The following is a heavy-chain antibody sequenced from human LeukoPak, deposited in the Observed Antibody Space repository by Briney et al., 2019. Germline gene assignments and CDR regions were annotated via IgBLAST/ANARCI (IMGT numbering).Heavy chain of an antibody. CDR3: AHYPYSLFGEYFQH. D-gene: IGHD3-16*01. V-gene: IGHV3-23*01. Sequence: PGGSLRLSCAASGFTFSSYGMSWVRQAPGKGLEWVSAISGSGGSTYYADSVKGRFTISRDNSKNTLYLQMNSLRAEDTAVYYCAHYPYSLFGEYFQHWGQGTLVTVSS. CDR1: GFTFSSYG. CDR2: ISGSGGST. J-gene: IGHJ1*01.